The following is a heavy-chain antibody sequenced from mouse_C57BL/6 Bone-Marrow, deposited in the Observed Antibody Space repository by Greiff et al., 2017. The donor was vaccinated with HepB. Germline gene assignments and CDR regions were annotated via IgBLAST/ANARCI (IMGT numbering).Heavy chain of an antibody. CDR2: ISSGGSYT. V-gene: IGHV5-6*02. CDR3: ARRTVVFDY. J-gene: IGHJ2*01. CDR1: GFTFSSYG. D-gene: IGHD1-1*01. Sequence: EVKLMESGGDLVKPGGSLKLSCAASGFTFSSYGMSWVRQTPDKRLEWVATISSGGSYTYYPDSVKGRFTISRDNAKNTLYLQMSSLKSEDTAMYYCARRTVVFDYWGQGTTLKVSS.